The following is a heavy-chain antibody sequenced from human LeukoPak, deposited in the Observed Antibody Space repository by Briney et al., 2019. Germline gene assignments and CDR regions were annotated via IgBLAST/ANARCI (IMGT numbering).Heavy chain of an antibody. V-gene: IGHV4-39*01. D-gene: IGHD3-9*01. CDR3: ARLPWWSYYDILTAKGGWFDP. J-gene: IGHJ5*02. CDR1: GGSISSSSYY. Sequence: SETLSLTCTVSGGSISSSSYYWGWIRQPPGKGLEWIGSIYYSGSTYYNPSLKSRVTISVDTSKNQFSLKLSSVTAADTAVYYCARLPWWSYYDILTAKGGWFDPWGQGTLVTVSS. CDR2: IYYSGST.